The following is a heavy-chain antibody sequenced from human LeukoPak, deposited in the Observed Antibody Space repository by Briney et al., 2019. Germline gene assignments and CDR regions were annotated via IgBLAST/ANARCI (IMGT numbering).Heavy chain of an antibody. CDR3: ARVRSSLTPLDY. D-gene: IGHD4/OR15-4a*01. CDR1: GFTFDDYA. V-gene: IGHV3-9*01. J-gene: IGHJ4*02. Sequence: PGGSLRLSCAASGFTFDDYAMHWVRQAPGKGLEWVSGISWNSGSIGYADSVKGRFTISRDNAKNSLYLQMNSLRAEDTAVYYCARVRSSLTPLDYWGQGTLVTVSS. CDR2: ISWNSGSI.